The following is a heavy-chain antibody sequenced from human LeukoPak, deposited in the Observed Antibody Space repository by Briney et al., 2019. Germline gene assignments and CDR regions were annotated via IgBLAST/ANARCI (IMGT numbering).Heavy chain of an antibody. Sequence: SVKVSCKASGGPFSSPSFSWVRQVPGHGLEWMGRFIPIVLVTNYAQKFQGRVTITADRATSTVYLELGSLRSEDTAVYYCARDPQGRGLGPMYYGMDVWGQGTTVTVSS. CDR1: GGPFSSPS. V-gene: IGHV1-69*04. CDR2: FIPIVLVT. CDR3: ARDPQGRGLGPMYYGMDV. D-gene: IGHD3-16*01. J-gene: IGHJ6*01.